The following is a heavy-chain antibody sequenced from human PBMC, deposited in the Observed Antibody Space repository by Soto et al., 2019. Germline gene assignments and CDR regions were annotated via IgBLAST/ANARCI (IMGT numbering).Heavy chain of an antibody. Sequence: SGPTLVNPTETLTLTCTVSGFSLSNVRMGVSWIRQPPGKALEWLAHIFSNDEKSYSTSLKSRLTISKDTSRGQVVLTMTDMDPVDTATYYCARTTITSFLFDYWGQGSLVTVSS. J-gene: IGHJ4*02. V-gene: IGHV2-26*01. D-gene: IGHD5-12*01. CDR2: IFSNDEK. CDR1: GFSLSNVRMG. CDR3: ARTTITSFLFDY.